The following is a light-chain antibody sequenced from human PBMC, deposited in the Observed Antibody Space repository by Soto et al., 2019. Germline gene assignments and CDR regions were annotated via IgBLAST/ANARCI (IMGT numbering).Light chain of an antibody. Sequence: QSALTQPASVSGSPGQSITISCTGTSSDVGGYNYVSWYQHHPGKAPKLLIYDVNNRPSGVSDRFSGSKSGNTASLTISGLQTEDEADYYCQSFDSGLAGLIFGAGTKVTVL. CDR3: QSFDSGLAGLI. CDR2: DVN. CDR1: SSDVGGYNY. V-gene: IGLV2-14*01. J-gene: IGLJ2*01.